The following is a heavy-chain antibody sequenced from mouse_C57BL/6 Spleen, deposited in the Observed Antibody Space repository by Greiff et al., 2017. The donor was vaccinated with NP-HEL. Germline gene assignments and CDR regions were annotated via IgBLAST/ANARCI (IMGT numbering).Heavy chain of an antibody. Sequence: QVQLQQPGAELVKPGASVKLSCKASGYTFTSYWMHWVKQRPGQGLEWIGMIHPNSGSTNYHEKFKSKATLPVDKSSSTAYMQLSSLTSEDSAVYYWAREAGYGYDEAWFAYWGQGTLVTVSA. CDR3: AREAGYGYDEAWFAY. J-gene: IGHJ3*01. CDR1: GYTFTSYW. CDR2: IHPNSGST. V-gene: IGHV1-64*01. D-gene: IGHD2-2*01.